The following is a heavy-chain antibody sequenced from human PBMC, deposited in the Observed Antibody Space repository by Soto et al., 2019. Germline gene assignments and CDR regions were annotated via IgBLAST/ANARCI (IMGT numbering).Heavy chain of an antibody. Sequence: QVQLQESGPGLVKPSGTLSLTCAVSGGSIISSNWWSWVRQPPGKGLEWIGEIYHSGSTNYNRSLQSRVTISVDKSKNQFSLKLSSVTAADTAVYYCATLYSYGTQKFDYWGQRTLVTVSS. CDR3: ATLYSYGTQKFDY. V-gene: IGHV4-4*02. CDR1: GGSIISSNW. CDR2: IYHSGST. D-gene: IGHD5-18*01. J-gene: IGHJ4*02.